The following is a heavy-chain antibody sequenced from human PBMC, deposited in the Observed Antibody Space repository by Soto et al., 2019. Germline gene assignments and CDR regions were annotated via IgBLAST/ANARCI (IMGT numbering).Heavy chain of an antibody. V-gene: IGHV1-18*01. Sequence: ASVKVSCKASGYTFTSYGISWVRQAPGQGLEWMGWISAYNGNTNYAQKLQGRVTMTTDTSTSTAYMELRSLRSDDTAVYYCARGPYCCSTSCYFPGLDYWGQGTLVTVSS. J-gene: IGHJ4*02. CDR2: ISAYNGNT. D-gene: IGHD2-2*01. CDR3: ARGPYCCSTSCYFPGLDY. CDR1: GYTFTSYG.